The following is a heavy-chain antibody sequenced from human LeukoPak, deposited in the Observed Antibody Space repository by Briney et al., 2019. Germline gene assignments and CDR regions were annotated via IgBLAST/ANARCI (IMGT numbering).Heavy chain of an antibody. D-gene: IGHD6-19*01. Sequence: DSVKGRFTISRENAKNSLYLQMNSLRAEDTAVYYCARATISVAYAFDIWGQGTMATVSS. CDR3: ARATISVAYAFDI. J-gene: IGHJ3*02. V-gene: IGHV3/OR16-10*01.